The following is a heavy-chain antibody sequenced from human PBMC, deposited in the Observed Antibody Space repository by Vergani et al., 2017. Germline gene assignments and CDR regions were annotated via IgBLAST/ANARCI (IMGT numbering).Heavy chain of an antibody. Sequence: QVQLQESGPGLVKPSQTLSLTCTIPGGSISSGTYYWSWIRQPAGKGLEWIWRIYTSGNTNYNPSLKRRVTISVETSKNQFSLKLSSVSAADTAVYYCARDGVGGKYGSGSFDYWGQGTLVTVSS. CDR1: GGSISSGTYY. CDR2: IYTSGNT. V-gene: IGHV4-61*02. CDR3: ARDGVGGKYGSGSFDY. D-gene: IGHD3-10*01. J-gene: IGHJ4*02.